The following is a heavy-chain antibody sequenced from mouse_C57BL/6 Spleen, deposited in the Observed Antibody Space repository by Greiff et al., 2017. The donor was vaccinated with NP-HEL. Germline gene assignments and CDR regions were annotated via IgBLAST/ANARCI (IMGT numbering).Heavy chain of an antibody. CDR3: TRSGTTVVATYWYFDV. J-gene: IGHJ1*03. V-gene: IGHV5-9-1*02. CDR1: GFTFSSYA. CDR2: ISSGGDYI. Sequence: EVQWVESGEGLVKPGGSLKLSCAASGFTFSSYAMSWVRQTPEKRLEWVAYISSGGDYIYYADTVKGRFTISRDNARNTLYLQMSSLKSEDTAMYYCTRSGTTVVATYWYFDVWGTGTTVTVSS. D-gene: IGHD1-1*01.